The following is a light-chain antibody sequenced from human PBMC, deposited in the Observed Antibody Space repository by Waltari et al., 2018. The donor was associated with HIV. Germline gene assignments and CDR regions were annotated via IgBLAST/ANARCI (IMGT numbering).Light chain of an antibody. CDR3: QSYDSSLSVV. CDR2: GHS. Sequence: QSVLTQPPSVSGAPGQRVTISCTGRSSNIGAGYAVHWYQHFPGRAPKLLIYGHSNRASGVPGRFSGSRSGASASLAITGLRAEDEADYYCQSYDSSLSVVFGGGTTLTVL. V-gene: IGLV1-40*03. J-gene: IGLJ2*01. CDR1: SSNIGAGYA.